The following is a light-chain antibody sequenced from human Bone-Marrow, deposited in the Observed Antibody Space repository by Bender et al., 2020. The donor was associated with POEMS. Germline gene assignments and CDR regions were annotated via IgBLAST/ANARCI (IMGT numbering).Light chain of an antibody. V-gene: IGLV2-14*03. CDR1: STDVGGFNF. CDR3: ASWDDNLSGVV. CDR2: DVS. J-gene: IGLJ2*01. Sequence: QSAPTQPASVSGSPGQSITISCTGTSTDVGGFNFVSWYQQHPGKVPKLLIYDVSNRPSGVPDRFSGSKSGTSASLTITGLRSEDEGDYYCASWDDNLSGVVFGGGTKVTVL.